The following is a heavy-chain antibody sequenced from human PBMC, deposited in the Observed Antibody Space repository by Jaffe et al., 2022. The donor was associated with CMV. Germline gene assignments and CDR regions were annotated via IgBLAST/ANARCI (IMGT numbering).Heavy chain of an antibody. V-gene: IGHV1-46*01. CDR1: GYTFTSYY. CDR3: ARDAAVAGHGGYYYYYMDV. D-gene: IGHD6-19*01. CDR2: INPSGGST. J-gene: IGHJ6*03. Sequence: QVQLVQSGAEVKKPGASVKVSCKASGYTFTSYYMHWVRQAPGQGLEWMGIINPSGGSTSYAQKFQGRVTMTRDTSTSTVYMELSSLRSEDTAVYYCARDAAVAGHGGYYYYYMDVWGKGTTVTVSS.